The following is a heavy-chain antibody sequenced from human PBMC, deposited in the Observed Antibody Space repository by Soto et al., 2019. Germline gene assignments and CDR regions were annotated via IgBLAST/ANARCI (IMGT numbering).Heavy chain of an antibody. CDR3: TRQDPVNVVETEDYEF. CDR2: TRSRSNNYAT. V-gene: IGHV3-73*01. D-gene: IGHD3-16*01. Sequence: EVQLVESGGGLVQSGGSLKLSCAASGFTFSDSAMHWVRQAPGKGLEWVGRTRSRSNNYATEYGASVKGRFTISRDASKKTVYLQMNSLKTEDTAMYSCTRQDPVNVVETEDYEFWGQGTMVTVSS. J-gene: IGHJ3*01. CDR1: GFTFSDSA.